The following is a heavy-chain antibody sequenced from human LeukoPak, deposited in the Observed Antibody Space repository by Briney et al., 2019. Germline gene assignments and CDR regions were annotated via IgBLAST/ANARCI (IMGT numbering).Heavy chain of an antibody. D-gene: IGHD2-2*02. CDR3: ARVADIVVVPAAIGLFDY. CDR1: GYTFTGYY. V-gene: IGHV1-2*02. Sequence: GASVKVSCKASGYTFTGYYMHWVRQAPGQGLEWMGWINPNSGGTNYAQKFQGRVTMTRDTSISTAYMELSRLRSDDTAVYYCARVADIVVVPAAIGLFDYWGQGTLVTVSS. CDR2: INPNSGGT. J-gene: IGHJ4*02.